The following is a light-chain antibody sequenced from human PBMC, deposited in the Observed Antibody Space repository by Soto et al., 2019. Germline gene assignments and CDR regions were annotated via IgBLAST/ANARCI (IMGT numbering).Light chain of an antibody. CDR1: QSVGSSF. J-gene: IGKJ2*01. V-gene: IGKV3-20*01. Sequence: EIVLTQSPGTLSLSPGERATLSCRASQSVGSSFLAWYQQKPGQAPRLLIYGASSRATGIPDRFSGSGSGTDFPLTISRLEPEDFAVYYCQQYDSSPYTFGQGTKLEIK. CDR2: GAS. CDR3: QQYDSSPYT.